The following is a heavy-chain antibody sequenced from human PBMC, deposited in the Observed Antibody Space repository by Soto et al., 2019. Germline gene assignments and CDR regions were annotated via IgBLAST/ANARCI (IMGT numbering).Heavy chain of an antibody. J-gene: IGHJ3*02. CDR3: AGASGFGELSFGPDAFDI. Sequence: GGSLRLSCAASGFTFSSYSMNWVRQAPGKGLEWVSSISSSSSYIYYADSVKGRFTISRDNAKNSLYLQMNSLRAEDTAVYYCAGASGFGELSFGPDAFDIWGQGTMVTVSS. V-gene: IGHV3-21*01. D-gene: IGHD3-10*01. CDR1: GFTFSSYS. CDR2: ISSSSSYI.